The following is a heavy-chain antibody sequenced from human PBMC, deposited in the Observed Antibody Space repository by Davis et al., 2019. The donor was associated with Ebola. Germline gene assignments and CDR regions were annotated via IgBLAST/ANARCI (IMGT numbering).Heavy chain of an antibody. J-gene: IGHJ3*01. Sequence: ASVTVSCQASGYTFTSYYMHWLRQAPGQGLEWMGIINPSGGSTSYAQKFQGRVTMTRDTSTSTVYMELSSLRSEDTAVYYCARESLSGYDFRGAFDFWGQGTMVTVSS. CDR1: GYTFTSYY. V-gene: IGHV1-46*01. D-gene: IGHD5-12*01. CDR2: INPSGGST. CDR3: ARESLSGYDFRGAFDF.